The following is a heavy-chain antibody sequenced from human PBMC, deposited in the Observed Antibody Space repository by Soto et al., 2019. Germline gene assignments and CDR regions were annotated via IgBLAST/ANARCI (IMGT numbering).Heavy chain of an antibody. V-gene: IGHV4-59*08. CDR3: ARSDSGYDLTLDY. D-gene: IGHD5-12*01. CDR2: IYYSWST. Sequence: PSQTLSLTCTVSGGSISSYYCSWILQPPGKGLEWIGYIYYSWSTNYNPSLKSRVTISVDTSKNQFSLKLSSVTAADTAVYYCARSDSGYDLTLDYWGQGTLVTVSS. CDR1: GGSISSYY. J-gene: IGHJ4*02.